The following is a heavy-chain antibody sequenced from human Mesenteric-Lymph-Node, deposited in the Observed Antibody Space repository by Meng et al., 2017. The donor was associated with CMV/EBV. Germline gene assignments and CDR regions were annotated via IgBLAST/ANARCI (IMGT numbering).Heavy chain of an antibody. Sequence: SGYSVRSYALHWVRQASGPRLEWMGWIHPGNGDTRYSQTFQGRVTLTRDSSANTVYMELNSLTSEDTAIYYCARSLWGGYNPSDFDYWGPGTLVTVSS. CDR1: GYSVRSYA. D-gene: IGHD5-24*01. CDR3: ARSLWGGYNPSDFDY. J-gene: IGHJ4*02. CDR2: IHPGNGDT. V-gene: IGHV1-3*01.